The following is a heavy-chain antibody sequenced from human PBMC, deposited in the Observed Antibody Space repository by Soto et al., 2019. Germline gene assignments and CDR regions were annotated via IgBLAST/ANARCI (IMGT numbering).Heavy chain of an antibody. V-gene: IGHV1-69*13. D-gene: IGHD3-9*01. J-gene: IGHJ6*02. CDR3: ARETFGYYDILTVYSDEYYGMDV. CDR2: IIPIFGTA. CDR1: GGTFSSYA. Sequence: GASVKVSCKASGGTFSSYAISWVRQAPGQGLEWMGGIIPIFGTANYAQKFQGRVTITADESTSTAYMELSSLRSEDTAVYYCARETFGYYDILTVYSDEYYGMDVWGQGTTVTVSS.